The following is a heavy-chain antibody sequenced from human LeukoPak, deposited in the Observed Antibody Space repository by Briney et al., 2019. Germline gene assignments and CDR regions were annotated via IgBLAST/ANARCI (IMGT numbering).Heavy chain of an antibody. CDR3: TTSDPPFYCSSTSCPDY. CDR1: GFTFSNAW. CDR2: IKSKTDGGTT. J-gene: IGHJ4*02. V-gene: IGHV3-15*01. D-gene: IGHD2-2*01. Sequence: GGSLRLSCAASGFTFSNAWMSWVRQAPGKGLEWVGRIKSKTDGGTTDYAAPVKGRFTISRDDSKNTLYLQMNSLKTEDTAVYYCTTSDPPFYCSSTSCPDYWGQGTLVTVSS.